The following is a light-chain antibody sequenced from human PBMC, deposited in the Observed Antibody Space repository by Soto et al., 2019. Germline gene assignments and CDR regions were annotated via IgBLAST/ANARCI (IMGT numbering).Light chain of an antibody. CDR1: QSVSSSY. V-gene: IGKV3D-20*02. Sequence: EIVLTQSPGTLSLSPVERATLSCRASQSVSSSYLAWYQQKPGQAPRLLIYGASSRATGIPDRFSGSGSGTDFTLTISSLETEDFAVYYCQQSSNSLTFGGGTKVDIK. CDR2: GAS. J-gene: IGKJ4*01. CDR3: QQSSNSLT.